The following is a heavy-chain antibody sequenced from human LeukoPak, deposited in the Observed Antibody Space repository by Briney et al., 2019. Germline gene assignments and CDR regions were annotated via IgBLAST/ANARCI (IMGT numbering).Heavy chain of an antibody. CDR1: GFTFSSYA. J-gene: IGHJ6*02. CDR2: ISYDGSNK. CDR3: GRGWGGGDMGHYYYYGMDV. V-gene: IGHV3-30-3*01. D-gene: IGHD3-16*01. Sequence: GGSLRLSCAASGFTFSSYAMHWVRQAPGKGLEWVAVISYDGSNKYYADSVKGRFTISRDNSKNTLYLQMNSLRAEDTAVYFWGRGWGGGDMGHYYYYGMDVWGQGTTVTVSS.